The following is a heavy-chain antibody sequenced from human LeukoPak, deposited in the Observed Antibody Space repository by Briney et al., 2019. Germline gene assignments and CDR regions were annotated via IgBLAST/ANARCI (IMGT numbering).Heavy chain of an antibody. J-gene: IGHJ4*02. CDR3: AGADYGDDYYFDY. V-gene: IGHV3-74*01. CDR1: GFTFSSYW. CDR2: INSDGSST. D-gene: IGHD4-17*01. Sequence: GRSLRLSCAASGFTFSSYWMHWVRQAPGKGLVWVSRINSDGSSTSYADSVKGRFTISRDNAKNTLYLQMNSLRAEDTAVYYCAGADYGDDYYFDYWGQGTLVTVSS.